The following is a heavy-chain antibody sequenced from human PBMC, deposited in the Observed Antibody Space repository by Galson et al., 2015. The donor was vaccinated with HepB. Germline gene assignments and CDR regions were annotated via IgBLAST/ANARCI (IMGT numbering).Heavy chain of an antibody. Sequence: SLRFSCAASGFTFSNYAMDWVRQAPGKGLEWVPVISSSGDRTYYADSVRGRFTISKDNSKNTLYLQMNSLRAEDTAIYYCAKGKNYYGFDPWGQGTLVTVSS. CDR2: ISSSGDRT. CDR3: AKGKNYYGFDP. CDR1: GFTFSNYA. D-gene: IGHD3-10*01. V-gene: IGHV3-23*01. J-gene: IGHJ5*02.